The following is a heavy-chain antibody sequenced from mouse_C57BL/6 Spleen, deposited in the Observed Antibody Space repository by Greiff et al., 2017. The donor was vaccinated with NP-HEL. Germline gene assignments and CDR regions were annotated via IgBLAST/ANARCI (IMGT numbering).Heavy chain of an antibody. CDR3: ARDSHSNSLYAMDY. Sequence: EVMLVESGGGLVKPGGSLKLSCAASGFTFSSYAMSWVRQTPEKRLEWVATISDGGSYTYYPDNVKGRFTISRDNAKNNLYLQMSHLKSEDTAMYYCARDSHSNSLYAMDYWGQGTSVTVSS. J-gene: IGHJ4*01. CDR1: GFTFSSYA. V-gene: IGHV5-4*01. CDR2: ISDGGSYT. D-gene: IGHD2-5*01.